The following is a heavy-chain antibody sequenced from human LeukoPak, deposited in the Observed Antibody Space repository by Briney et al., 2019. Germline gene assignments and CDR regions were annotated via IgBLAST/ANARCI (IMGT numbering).Heavy chain of an antibody. V-gene: IGHV4-39*07. Sequence: NPSETLSLTCTVSGGSISSSSYYWGWIRQPPGKGLEWIGSIYYSGSTYYNPSLKSRVTISVDTSKNQFSLKLSSVTAADTAVYYCARLSSGWYHRDYWGQGTLVTVSS. CDR2: IYYSGST. CDR3: ARLSSGWYHRDY. J-gene: IGHJ4*02. CDR1: GGSISSSSYY. D-gene: IGHD6-19*01.